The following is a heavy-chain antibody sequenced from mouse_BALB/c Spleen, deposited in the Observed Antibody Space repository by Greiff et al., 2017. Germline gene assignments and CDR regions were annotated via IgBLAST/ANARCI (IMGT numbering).Heavy chain of an antibody. J-gene: IGHJ3*01. D-gene: IGHD1-1*02. Sequence: QVHVKQSGPGLVAPSQSLSITCTVSGFSLTGYGVNWVRQPPGKGLEWLGMIWGDGSTDYNSALKSRLSISKDNSKSQVFLKMNSLQTDDTARYYCARGYGMFAYWGQGTLVTVSA. CDR1: GFSLTGYG. CDR2: IWGDGST. V-gene: IGHV2-6-7*01. CDR3: ARGYGMFAY.